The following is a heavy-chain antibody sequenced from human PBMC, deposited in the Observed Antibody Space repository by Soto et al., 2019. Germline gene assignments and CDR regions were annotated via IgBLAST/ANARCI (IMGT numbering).Heavy chain of an antibody. Sequence: EVQLEESGGGLVQPGGSLRLSCAASGFPFSSYWMTWVRQAPGKGLEWVANIKEDGSEQYQVDSVKGRFTFSRDNAKKTLYLQMNSLRVEDTAVYYCARLTAAGGVDQFDYWGQGTLVTVSS. D-gene: IGHD6-13*01. CDR2: IKEDGSEQ. CDR3: ARLTAAGGVDQFDY. CDR1: GFPFSSYW. V-gene: IGHV3-7*05. J-gene: IGHJ4*02.